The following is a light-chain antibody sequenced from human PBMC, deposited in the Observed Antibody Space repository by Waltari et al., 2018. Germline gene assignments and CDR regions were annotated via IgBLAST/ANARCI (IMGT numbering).Light chain of an antibody. CDR1: QDISNF. J-gene: IGKJ2*01. CDR3: QQYDNLPPYT. CDR2: DAS. V-gene: IGKV1-33*01. Sequence: DIQMTQSPSSLSVSVGDRVTITCQASQDISNFLNWYQQKPGKAPKLLIYDASNLETGVPSRFSGSGSATDFTFTISSLQPEDIATYYCQQYDNLPPYTFGQGTKLDIK.